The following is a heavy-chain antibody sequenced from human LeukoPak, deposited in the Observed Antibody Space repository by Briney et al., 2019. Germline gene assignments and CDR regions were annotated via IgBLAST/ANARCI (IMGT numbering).Heavy chain of an antibody. CDR2: INPNSGGT. V-gene: IGHV1-2*02. CDR1: GYTFTGYY. CDR3: ARGPYDSSGYYYWILDY. D-gene: IGHD3-22*01. J-gene: IGHJ4*02. Sequence: ASVKVSCKASGYTFTGYYMHRVRQAPGQGLEWMGWINPNSGGTNYAQKFQGRVTMTRDTSISTAYMELSRLRSDDTAVYYCARGPYDSSGYYYWILDYWGQGTLVTVSS.